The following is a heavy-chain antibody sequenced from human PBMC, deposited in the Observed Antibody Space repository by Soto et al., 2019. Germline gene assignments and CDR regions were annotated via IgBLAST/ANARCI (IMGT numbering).Heavy chain of an antibody. D-gene: IGHD3-3*01. Sequence: SGPTLVNPTETRTLTCTVSGFSLSNARMGVSWIRQPPGKALEWLAHIFSNDEKSNSTSLKSRLTISKDTSKSQVVLTMTNMDPVDTATYYCARMVFWSGYYESYYYYMDVWGKGT. CDR2: IFSNDEK. J-gene: IGHJ6*03. CDR3: ARMVFWSGYYESYYYYMDV. V-gene: IGHV2-26*01. CDR1: GFSLSNARMG.